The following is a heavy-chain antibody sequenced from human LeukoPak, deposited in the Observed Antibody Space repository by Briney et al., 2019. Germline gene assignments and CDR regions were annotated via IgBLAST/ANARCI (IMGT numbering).Heavy chain of an antibody. CDR1: GYTFTGYY. D-gene: IGHD3-16*01. CDR3: ATQRGSYLWGTDFDY. Sequence: ASVKVSCKASGYTFTGYYMHWVRQAPAQGLELMGWINPNSGDTKYSQKFQGRVTMTRDTSISTAYMELSRLRSDDTAVYYCATQRGSYLWGTDFDYWGQGTLVTVSS. V-gene: IGHV1-2*02. J-gene: IGHJ4*02. CDR2: INPNSGDT.